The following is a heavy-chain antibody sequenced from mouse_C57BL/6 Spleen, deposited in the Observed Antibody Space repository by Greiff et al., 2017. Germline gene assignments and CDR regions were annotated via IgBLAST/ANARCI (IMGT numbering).Heavy chain of an antibody. Sequence: VQLQQSGPELVKPGASVKISCKASGYTFTGYNMDWVKQSHGKSLEWIGDSNPNNGGTIYNQKFKGKATLTVDKYSSTAYMAHRSLTSEDTAVYYCARKGNYAMDYWGQGTSVTVSS. CDR3: ARKGNYAMDY. CDR1: GYTFTGYN. CDR2: SNPNNGGT. J-gene: IGHJ4*01. V-gene: IGHV1-18*01.